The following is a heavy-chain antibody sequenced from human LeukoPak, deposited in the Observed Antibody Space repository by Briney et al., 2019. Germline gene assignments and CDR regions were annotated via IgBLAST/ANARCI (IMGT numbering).Heavy chain of an antibody. CDR1: GYTFTSYG. V-gene: IGHV1-18*01. CDR3: ARESSIVVVPAAIKVIDY. J-gene: IGHJ4*02. CDR2: ISAYNGNT. D-gene: IGHD2-2*02. Sequence: ASVKVSCKASGYTFTSYGISWVRQAPGQGLEWMGWISAYNGNTNYAQKLQGRVTMTTDTSTSTAYMELRSLRSDDTAVYYCARESSIVVVPAAIKVIDYWGQGTLVTVSS.